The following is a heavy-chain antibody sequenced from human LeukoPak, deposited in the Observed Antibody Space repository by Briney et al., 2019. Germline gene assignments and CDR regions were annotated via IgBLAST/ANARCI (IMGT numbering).Heavy chain of an antibody. Sequence: SETLSLTCAVSGGSISSGGYSWSWIRQPPGKGLEWIGYIYYSGSTYYNPSLKSRVTISVDTSKNQFSLKLSSVTAADTAVYCCARDMHYYDSSGYYPYYYYYYMDVWGKGTTVTISS. CDR3: ARDMHYYDSSGYYPYYYYYYMDV. CDR2: IYYSGST. CDR1: GGSISSGGYS. J-gene: IGHJ6*03. V-gene: IGHV4-30-4*07. D-gene: IGHD3-22*01.